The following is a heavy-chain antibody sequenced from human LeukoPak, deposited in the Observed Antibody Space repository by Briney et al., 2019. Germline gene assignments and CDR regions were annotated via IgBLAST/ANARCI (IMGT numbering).Heavy chain of an antibody. D-gene: IGHD3-3*01. CDR2: ISGSGGST. J-gene: IGHJ4*02. Sequence: GGSLRLSCAASGFTFSSYAMSWVRQAPGKGLEWVSAISGSGGSTYYADSVKGRFTISRDNSKNTLYLQMNSLRAEDTAVYYCAKESVLRFLEWPQAPHIYFDYWGQGTLVTVSS. CDR1: GFTFSSYA. CDR3: AKESVLRFLEWPQAPHIYFDY. V-gene: IGHV3-23*01.